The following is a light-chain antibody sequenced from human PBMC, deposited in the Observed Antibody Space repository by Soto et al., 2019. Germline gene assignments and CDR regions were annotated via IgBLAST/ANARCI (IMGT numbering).Light chain of an antibody. J-gene: IGKJ5*01. Sequence: EIVLTPSPATLSLSPGERATLSCRASERIYSAYLGWYQQKPGQAPRLLIYGTSSRATGIPDRFSGSGSGTDFTLTISRLEPEDFAVYYCQQYGNSPITFGQGTRLEIK. V-gene: IGKV3-20*01. CDR3: QQYGNSPIT. CDR1: ERIYSAY. CDR2: GTS.